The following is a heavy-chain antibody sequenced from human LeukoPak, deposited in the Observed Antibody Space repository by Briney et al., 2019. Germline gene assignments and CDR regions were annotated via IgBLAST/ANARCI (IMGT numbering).Heavy chain of an antibody. Sequence: ASVKVSCKASGYTFTSYGISWVRQAPGQGLEWMGWISAYNGNTNYAQKFQGRVTITADESTSTAYMELSSLRSEDTAVYYCARGIPPDDAFDIWGRGTMVTVSS. CDR3: ARGIPPDDAFDI. J-gene: IGHJ3*02. CDR1: GYTFTSYG. V-gene: IGHV1-18*01. D-gene: IGHD1-14*01. CDR2: ISAYNGNT.